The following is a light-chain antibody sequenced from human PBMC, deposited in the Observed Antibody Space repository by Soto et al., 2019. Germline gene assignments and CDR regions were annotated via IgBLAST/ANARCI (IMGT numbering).Light chain of an antibody. J-gene: IGKJ4*01. Sequence: EVVMTQSPATLSVSPGERATLSCRASESVSNNLAWYQHKPGQAPRLLIYDTSTSATGIPARFSGSGSGTEFTLLSRRLLSEDFAVYYCQKHNNWPPLTVGGGTRVEIK. CDR2: DTS. CDR1: ESVSNN. V-gene: IGKV3-15*01. CDR3: QKHNNWPPLT.